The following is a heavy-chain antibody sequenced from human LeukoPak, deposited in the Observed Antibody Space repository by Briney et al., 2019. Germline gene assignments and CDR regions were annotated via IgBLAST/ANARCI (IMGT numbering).Heavy chain of an antibody. J-gene: IGHJ6*02. CDR1: GYTFTGYY. V-gene: IGHV1-2*04. CDR3: ARGGYCGGDCYSARAYYYYYGMDV. D-gene: IGHD2-21*02. Sequence: ASVKVSCKASGYTFTGYYMHWVRQAPGQGLEWMGWINPNSGGTNYAQKFQGWVTMTRDTSISTAYMELSRLRSDDTAVYYCARGGYCGGDCYSARAYYYYYGMDVWGQGTTVTVSS. CDR2: INPNSGGT.